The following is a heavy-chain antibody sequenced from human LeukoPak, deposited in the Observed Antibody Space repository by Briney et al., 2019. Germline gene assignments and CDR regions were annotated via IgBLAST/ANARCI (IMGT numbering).Heavy chain of an antibody. CDR1: GYTFTGYD. D-gene: IGHD3-9*01. CDR3: ARGSTPYYDILTGESAVDY. Sequence: ASVKVSCKASGYTFTGYDINWVRQATGQGLEWMGWMNPNSGNTGYAQKFQGRVTMTRNTSISTAYMELSSLRSEDTAVYYCARGSTPYYDILTGESAVDYWGQGTLVTVSS. CDR2: MNPNSGNT. J-gene: IGHJ4*02. V-gene: IGHV1-8*01.